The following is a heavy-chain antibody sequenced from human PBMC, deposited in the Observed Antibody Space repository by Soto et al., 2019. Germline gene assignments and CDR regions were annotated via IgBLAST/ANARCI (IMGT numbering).Heavy chain of an antibody. Sequence: QVQLVESGGGVVQPGRSLRLSCAASGFTFSTYGMHWVRPAPGKGLEWVALISYDGSDKYYADSVKGRFTISRDNSKKTLYLQMNSLRVQDTAVYYCAKVVGRCSSSSCRPHYYNYGMEVGGQGTTVTVS. CDR1: GFTFSTYG. CDR3: AKVVGRCSSSSCRPHYYNYGMEV. D-gene: IGHD2-2*01. V-gene: IGHV3-30*18. J-gene: IGHJ6*02. CDR2: ISYDGSDK.